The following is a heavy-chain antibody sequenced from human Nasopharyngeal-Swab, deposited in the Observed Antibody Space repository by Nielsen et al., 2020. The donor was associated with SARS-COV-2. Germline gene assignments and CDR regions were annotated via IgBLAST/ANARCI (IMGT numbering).Heavy chain of an antibody. Sequence: GRSLRLSCALSGFIFSSYATHWVRPAPGKWLEWVAVISYDGSHKFYADSVKGRFTISRDNSKNTLYLQMNSLRAEDTAVYYCASAYGGSYWYFDLWGRGTLVTVSS. CDR2: ISYDGSHK. CDR3: ASAYGGSYWYFDL. CDR1: GFIFSSYA. J-gene: IGHJ2*01. D-gene: IGHD4-23*01. V-gene: IGHV3-30-3*01.